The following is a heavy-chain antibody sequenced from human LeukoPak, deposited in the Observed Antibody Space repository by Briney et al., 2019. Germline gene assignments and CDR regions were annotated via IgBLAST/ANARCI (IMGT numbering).Heavy chain of an antibody. CDR2: ISSSGSNI. Sequence: GGSLRLSCAASGFTFSSYEMNWVRQAPGKGLEWVSYISSSGSNIYYADSVKGRFTISRDNAKNSLYLQMNSLRAEDTAVYYCAELGITMIGGVWGQGTPVTISS. CDR1: GFTFSSYE. CDR3: AELGITMIGGV. J-gene: IGHJ6*02. V-gene: IGHV3-48*03. D-gene: IGHD3-10*02.